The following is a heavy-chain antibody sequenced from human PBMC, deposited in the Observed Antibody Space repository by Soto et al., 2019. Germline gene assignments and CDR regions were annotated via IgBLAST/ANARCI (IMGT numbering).Heavy chain of an antibody. V-gene: IGHV4-31*03. CDR1: GGPISSRESY. J-gene: IGHJ5*02. CDR2: IYYSGST. Sequence: PSETLSLTCSVSGGPISSRESYWSWIRQHPGKGLEWIGYIYYSGSTYYNPSLKSRVTISVDTSKNQFSLKLTSVTAADTAVYYCARSVFPWGQGTLVTVSS. CDR3: ARSVFP.